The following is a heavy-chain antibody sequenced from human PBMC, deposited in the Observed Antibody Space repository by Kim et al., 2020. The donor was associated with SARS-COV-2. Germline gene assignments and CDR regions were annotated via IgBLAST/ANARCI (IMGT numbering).Heavy chain of an antibody. CDR3: ARRSGYYGSGFDY. CDR2: IYYSGST. V-gene: IGHV4-39*01. J-gene: IGHJ4*02. Sequence: SETLSLTCTVSGDSISSSSYYWGWIRQPPGKGLEWIGSIYYSGSTYYNPSLKSRVTISVDTSKNQFSLKLSSVTAADTAVYYCARRSGYYGSGFDYWGQGTLVTVSS. D-gene: IGHD3-10*01. CDR1: GDSISSSSYY.